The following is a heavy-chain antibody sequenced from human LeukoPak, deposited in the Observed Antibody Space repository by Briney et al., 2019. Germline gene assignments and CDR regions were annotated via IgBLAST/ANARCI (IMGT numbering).Heavy chain of an antibody. CDR2: IYSGGST. Sequence: GGSLRLSCAASGFTVSSNYMSWVRQAPGKGLEWVSVIYSGGSTYYADSVKGRYTISRDNSKNTLYLQMNSLRAEDTAVYYCARVRRPYSSSWYRVNWFDPWGQGTLVTVSS. V-gene: IGHV3-53*01. J-gene: IGHJ5*02. CDR3: ARVRRPYSSSWYRVNWFDP. CDR1: GFTVSSNY. D-gene: IGHD6-13*01.